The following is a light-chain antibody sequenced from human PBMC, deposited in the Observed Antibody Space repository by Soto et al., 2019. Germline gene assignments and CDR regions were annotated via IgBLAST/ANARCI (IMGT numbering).Light chain of an antibody. CDR3: QQHNSYWT. Sequence: DIQMTQSPSTLSSSVGDRVTITCRASQSISSWLAWYQQKPGKAPKLLIYDASSLESGVPSRFRGSRSGKEFNLTVSSLEPDDFSAYYCQQHNSYWTFDQGIKVDIK. V-gene: IGKV1-5*01. CDR1: QSISSW. J-gene: IGKJ1*01. CDR2: DAS.